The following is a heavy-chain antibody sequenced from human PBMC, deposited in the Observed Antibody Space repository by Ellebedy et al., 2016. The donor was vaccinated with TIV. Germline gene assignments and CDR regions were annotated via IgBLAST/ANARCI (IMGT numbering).Heavy chain of an antibody. CDR3: GIRGAAEYLQH. CDR1: GYTFTNYW. D-gene: IGHD3-10*01. CDR2: IYPGDSDT. Sequence: GESLKISCKGSGYTFTNYWIGWVRQMPGKGQEWMGVIYPGDSDTRYSPSFQGQVTISADKSINTAYLQWSSLKVSDTAMYYCGIRGAAEYLQHWGQGTLVTVSS. V-gene: IGHV5-51*01. J-gene: IGHJ1*01.